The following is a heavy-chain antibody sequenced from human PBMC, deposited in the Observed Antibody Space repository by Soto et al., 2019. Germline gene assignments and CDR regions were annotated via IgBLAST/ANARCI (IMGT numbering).Heavy chain of an antibody. CDR2: IYHSGST. Sequence: TSETLSLTCAVSSGSISSSNWWSWVRQPPGKGLEWIGEIYHSGSTNYNPSLKSRVTISVDKSKNQFSLKLSSVTAADTAVYYCAREGDIVVVPAAMRILDYWGQGTLVTVSS. J-gene: IGHJ4*02. V-gene: IGHV4-4*02. CDR3: AREGDIVVVPAAMRILDY. CDR1: SGSISSSNW. D-gene: IGHD2-2*01.